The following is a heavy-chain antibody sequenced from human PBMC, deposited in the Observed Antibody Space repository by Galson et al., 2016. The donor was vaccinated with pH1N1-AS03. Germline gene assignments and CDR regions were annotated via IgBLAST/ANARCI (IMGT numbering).Heavy chain of an antibody. D-gene: IGHD4-23*01. Sequence: SVKVSCKASGGVFNTYAINWVRQAPGEGLEWMGGTTPLTGTPNYAQKFQGRVTINADSMAISGLTYEDTAVYYCARKMGGGSALDAWGQGTSVTVSS. CDR2: TTPLTGTP. CDR1: GGVFNTYA. J-gene: IGHJ6*02. CDR3: ARKMGGGSALDA. V-gene: IGHV1-69*13.